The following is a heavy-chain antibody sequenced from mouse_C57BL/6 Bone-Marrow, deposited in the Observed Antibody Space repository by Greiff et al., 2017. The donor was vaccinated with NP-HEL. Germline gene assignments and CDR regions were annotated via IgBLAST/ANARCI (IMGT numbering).Heavy chain of an antibody. Sequence: QVQLQQSGAELVRPGTSVKVSCKASGYAFTNYLIEWVKQRPGQGLEWIGVINPGSGGTNYNEKFKGKATLTADKSSSTAYMQLSSLTSEDSAVYFCARSVVLCYAMDYWGQGTSVTVSS. CDR3: ARSVVLCYAMDY. V-gene: IGHV1-54*01. CDR2: INPGSGGT. CDR1: GYAFTNYL. J-gene: IGHJ4*01.